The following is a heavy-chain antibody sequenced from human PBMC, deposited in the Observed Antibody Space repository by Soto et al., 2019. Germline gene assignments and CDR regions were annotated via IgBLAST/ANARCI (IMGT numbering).Heavy chain of an antibody. CDR1: GASVSDKTFY. CDR2: IYYSGTT. D-gene: IGHD4-17*01. Sequence: SETLSLTCSVSGASVSDKTFYWSWLRQSPGKGLEWIGYIYYSGTTNYNPSLKGRFTISVDTSKNQFSLKLSSVTAADTAVYYCARAPWKAPDYGNNWFDPWGQGTLVTVSS. CDR3: ARAPWKAPDYGNNWFDP. J-gene: IGHJ5*02. V-gene: IGHV4-61*01.